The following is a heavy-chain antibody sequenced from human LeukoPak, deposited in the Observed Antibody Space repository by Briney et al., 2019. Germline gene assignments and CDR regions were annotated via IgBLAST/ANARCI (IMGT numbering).Heavy chain of an antibody. J-gene: IGHJ4*02. V-gene: IGHV1-18*01. CDR3: AREPGVGFIAAAGTGTDY. CDR1: GYTFTSYG. Sequence: ASVKVSCKASGYTFTSYGISWVRQAPGQGLEWMGWISAYNGNTNYAQKLQGRVTMTTDTSTSTAYMELRSLRSDDTAVYYCAREPGVGFIAAAGTGTDYWGQGTLVTVSS. CDR2: ISAYNGNT. D-gene: IGHD6-13*01.